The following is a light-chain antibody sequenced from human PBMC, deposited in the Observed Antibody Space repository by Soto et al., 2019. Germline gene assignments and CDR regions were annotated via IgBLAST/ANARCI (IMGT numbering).Light chain of an antibody. CDR1: QSVGSK. J-gene: IGKJ2*01. V-gene: IGKV3-15*01. CDR3: QQYDDWPQYT. Sequence: EIVMTQSPATLSVSLGGRATLSCRASQSVGSKLAWYQQKPGQAPRLLISAVSTRASGIPDRFSGSASGTEFTLAISSLQSDDFVVYHCQQYDDWPQYTFGQGTKLQIK. CDR2: AVS.